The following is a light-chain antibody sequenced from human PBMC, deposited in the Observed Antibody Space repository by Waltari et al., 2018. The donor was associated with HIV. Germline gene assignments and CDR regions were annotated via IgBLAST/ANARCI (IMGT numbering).Light chain of an antibody. CDR3: QSYDSSLSGGDVV. J-gene: IGLJ2*01. Sequence: QSVLTQPPSVSGAPGQRVTISCTGSSSNIGAGYDVHWYQHLQGTAPKLLIYGNSNRPSGVPDRFSGSNSGTSASLAITGLQAEDEAYYYCQSYDSSLSGGDVVFGGGTKLTVL. CDR1: SSNIGAGYD. CDR2: GNS. V-gene: IGLV1-40*01.